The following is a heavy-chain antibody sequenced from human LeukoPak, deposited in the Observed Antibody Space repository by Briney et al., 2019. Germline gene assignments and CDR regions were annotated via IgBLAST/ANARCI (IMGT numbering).Heavy chain of an antibody. CDR1: GGSTSSYY. D-gene: IGHD3-3*01. CDR2: IYYSGST. J-gene: IGHJ6*03. CDR3: ARTIFGVAREGPFYYYYYMDV. V-gene: IGHV4-59*08. Sequence: SETLSLTCTVSGGSTSSYYWSWIRQPPGKGLEWIGYIYYSGSTNYNPSLKSRVTISVDTSKNQFSLKLSSVTAADTAVYYCARTIFGVAREGPFYYYYYMDVWGKGTTVTVSS.